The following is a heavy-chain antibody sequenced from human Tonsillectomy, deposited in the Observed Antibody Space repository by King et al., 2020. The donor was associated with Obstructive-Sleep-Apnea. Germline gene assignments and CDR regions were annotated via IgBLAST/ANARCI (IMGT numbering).Heavy chain of an antibody. CDR2: ISYDGSDK. J-gene: IGHJ5*02. CDR1: GFTFSNYG. Sequence: VQLVESGGGVVQPGRSLRLSCAASGFTFSNYGKHWVRQATGEGLEWVAIISYDGSDKYYADSLKGRFTISRDNSKSTLYLQINSLRPEDTAVYYCGGYNWFDPWGQGTLVTVSS. V-gene: IGHV3-30*03. D-gene: IGHD6-13*01. CDR3: GGYNWFDP.